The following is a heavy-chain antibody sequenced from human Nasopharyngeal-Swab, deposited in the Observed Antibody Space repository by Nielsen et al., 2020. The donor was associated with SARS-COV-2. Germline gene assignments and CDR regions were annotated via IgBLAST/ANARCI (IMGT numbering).Heavy chain of an antibody. Sequence: SETLSPTCTASSGSISGSSWSWIRQLPGKGLEWIGYILYSGSTNYNPSLKSRVTLSIDTSKNQFSLKLSSMTAADTAVYYCARISNSGYDPFDYWGQGTLVTVSS. J-gene: IGHJ4*02. CDR1: SGSISGSS. CDR3: ARISNSGYDPFDY. D-gene: IGHD5-12*01. CDR2: ILYSGST. V-gene: IGHV4-59*01.